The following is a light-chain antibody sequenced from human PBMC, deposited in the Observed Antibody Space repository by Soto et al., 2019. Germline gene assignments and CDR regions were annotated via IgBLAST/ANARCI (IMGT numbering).Light chain of an antibody. Sequence: EIVMTQYPDTLSVSPGETLTLACRASQSIRTNLAWYQHKPGQSPRLLIYGASNRATGFPARFSGSGSGTEFTLTISSLQSEDFAVYYCQQYNDNWPTFGQGTKVDIK. CDR3: QQYNDNWPT. CDR2: GAS. J-gene: IGKJ1*01. V-gene: IGKV3-15*01. CDR1: QSIRTN.